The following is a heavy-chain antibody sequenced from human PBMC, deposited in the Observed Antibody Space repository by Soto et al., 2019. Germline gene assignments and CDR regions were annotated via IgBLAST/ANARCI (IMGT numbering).Heavy chain of an antibody. Sequence: GESLKSSCSTSGNRFPSYWHAWVPQISGKGQELKCISFPSDSATRYSPSFQGQVTSSADSSTSTVFLQWASLMASDTAVYSCVSKGKSCNCNCFDPWGQGTLVTVSS. V-gene: IGHV5-51*01. CDR3: VSKGKSCNCNCFDP. CDR2: SFPSDSAT. D-gene: IGHD1-20*01. J-gene: IGHJ5*02. CDR1: GNRFPSYW.